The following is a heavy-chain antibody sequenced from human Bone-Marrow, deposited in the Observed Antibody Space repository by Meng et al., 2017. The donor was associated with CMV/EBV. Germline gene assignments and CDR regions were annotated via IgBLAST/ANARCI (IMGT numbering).Heavy chain of an antibody. J-gene: IGHJ5*02. Sequence: ASSGDSVSSNRAAWNWIRQSPSRGLEWLGRKYYRSKWNNDYAAYVKSRITIIPDTSKNEFSLQLNSVTPEDTAVYYCARGGYTSVWSWGQGTLVTVSS. V-gene: IGHV6-1*01. D-gene: IGHD6-19*01. CDR1: GDSVSSNRAA. CDR2: KYYRSKWNN. CDR3: ARGGYTSVWS.